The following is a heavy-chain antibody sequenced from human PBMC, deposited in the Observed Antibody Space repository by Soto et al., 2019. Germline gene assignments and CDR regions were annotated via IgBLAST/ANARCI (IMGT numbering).Heavy chain of an antibody. CDR2: ISSSSSYI. CDR3: ARVATLGYCSGGSCYSKNWFDP. CDR1: GFTFSSYS. Sequence: EVQLVESGGGLVKPGGSLRLSCAASGFTFSSYSMNWVRQAPGKGLEWVSSISSSSSYIYYADSVKGRFTISRDNAKNSLYLQMNSLRAEDTAVYYCARVATLGYCSGGSCYSKNWFDPWGQGTLVTVSS. J-gene: IGHJ5*02. V-gene: IGHV3-21*01. D-gene: IGHD2-15*01.